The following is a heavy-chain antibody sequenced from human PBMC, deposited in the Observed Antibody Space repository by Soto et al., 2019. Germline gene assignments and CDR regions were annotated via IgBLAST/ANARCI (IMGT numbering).Heavy chain of an antibody. CDR3: ARGYYDTLTGYSPLDY. CDR1: GGSISSGGYY. D-gene: IGHD3-9*01. CDR2: IYYSGST. J-gene: IGHJ4*02. Sequence: SETLSLTCTVSGGSISSGGYYWSWIRQHPGKGLEWIGYIYYSGSTYYNPSLKSRVTISVDTSKNQFSLKLTSVTAADTAVYYCARGYYDTLTGYSPLDYWGQGTLVTVSS. V-gene: IGHV4-31*03.